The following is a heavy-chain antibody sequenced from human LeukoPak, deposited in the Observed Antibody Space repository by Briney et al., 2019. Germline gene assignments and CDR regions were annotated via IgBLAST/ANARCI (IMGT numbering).Heavy chain of an antibody. J-gene: IGHJ6*02. CDR2: INPNSGGT. V-gene: IGHV1-2*04. CDR1: GYTFTGYY. Sequence: ASVTVSCKASGYTFTGYYMHWVRQAPGQGLEWMGWINPNSGGTNYAQKFQGWVTMTRDTSISTAYMELSGLRSDDTAVYYCARDVPYYDFWSGYFGSNGGYGMDVWGQGTTVTVSS. D-gene: IGHD3-3*01. CDR3: ARDVPYYDFWSGYFGSNGGYGMDV.